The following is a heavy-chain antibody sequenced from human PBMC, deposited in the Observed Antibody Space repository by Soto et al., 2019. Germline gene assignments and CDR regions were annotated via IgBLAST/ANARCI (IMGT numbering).Heavy chain of an antibody. CDR1: GYTFTGYY. Sequence: ASVKVSCKASGYTFTGYYMHWVRQARGQGLEWMGWINPNSGGTNYAQKFQGRVTMTRDTSISTAYMELSRLRSDDTAVYYCARAMAWGTGYYFDYWGQGTLVTVSS. J-gene: IGHJ4*02. CDR3: ARAMAWGTGYYFDY. V-gene: IGHV1-2*02. D-gene: IGHD3-10*01. CDR2: INPNSGGT.